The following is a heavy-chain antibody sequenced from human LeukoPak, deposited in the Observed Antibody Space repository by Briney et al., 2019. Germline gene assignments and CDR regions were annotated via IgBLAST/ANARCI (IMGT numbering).Heavy chain of an antibody. CDR2: ISSSSNYI. Sequence: GGSLRLSCAASGFIFNNYRMNWVRQAPGKGLEWVSSISSSSNYIYYADSVKGRFTISRDNAKNSLYLQMDSLRAEDTAVYYCAKGNWDLGYFDYWGQGTLVTVSS. D-gene: IGHD7-27*01. V-gene: IGHV3-21*01. CDR3: AKGNWDLGYFDY. J-gene: IGHJ4*02. CDR1: GFIFNNYR.